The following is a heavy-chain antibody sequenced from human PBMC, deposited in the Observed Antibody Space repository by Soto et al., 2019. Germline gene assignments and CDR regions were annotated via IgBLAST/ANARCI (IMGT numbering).Heavy chain of an antibody. CDR3: ARGQDIVVVPAATKGP. CDR1: GFTFSSYA. J-gene: IGHJ3*01. CDR2: ISYDGSNK. D-gene: IGHD2-2*01. Sequence: QVQVVESGGGVVQPGRSLRLSCAASGFTFSSYAMHWVRQAPGKGLEWVAVISYDGSNKYYADSVKGRFTISRDNSKNTLYLQMNSLRAEDTAVYYCARGQDIVVVPAATKGPWGQGTMVTVSS. V-gene: IGHV3-30-3*01.